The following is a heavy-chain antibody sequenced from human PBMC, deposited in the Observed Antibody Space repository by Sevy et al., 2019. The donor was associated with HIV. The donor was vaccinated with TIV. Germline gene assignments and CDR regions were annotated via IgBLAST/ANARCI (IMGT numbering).Heavy chain of an antibody. CDR1: GGSISSGSYY. Sequence: KQSQTLSLTCTVSGGSISSGSYYWSWIRQPAGKGLEWIGRIYTSGSTNYNPSLKSRVTISVDTSKNQFSLKLSSVTAADTAVYYCARALIRDSSGYLYYFDYWGQGTLVTVSS. J-gene: IGHJ4*02. CDR3: ARALIRDSSGYLYYFDY. V-gene: IGHV4-61*02. CDR2: IYTSGST. D-gene: IGHD3-22*01.